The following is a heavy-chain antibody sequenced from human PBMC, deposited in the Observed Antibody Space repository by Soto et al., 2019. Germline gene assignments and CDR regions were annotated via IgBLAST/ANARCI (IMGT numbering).Heavy chain of an antibody. Sequence: QVQLVESGGGVVQPGRSLRLSCAASGFTFSSYAMHWVRQAPGKGLEWVAVISYDGSNKYYADSVKGRFTISRDNSKNTLYLQMNSRRAEDKAVYYCARENHSSSWSEGDDAFDIWGQGTMVTVSS. CDR3: ARENHSSSWSEGDDAFDI. CDR2: ISYDGSNK. V-gene: IGHV3-30-3*01. CDR1: GFTFSSYA. J-gene: IGHJ3*02. D-gene: IGHD6-13*01.